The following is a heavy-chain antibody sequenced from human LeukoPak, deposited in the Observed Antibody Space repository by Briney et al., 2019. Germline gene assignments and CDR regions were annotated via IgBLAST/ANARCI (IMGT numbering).Heavy chain of an antibody. J-gene: IGHJ2*01. Sequence: PGGSLRLSCAASGFTFSSYSMNWVRQAPGKGLEWVSGISWNSGNIGYADSVKGRFTISRDNAKNSLYLQMNSLRAEDTALYYCAKDISRGWYGAYWYFDLWGRGTLVTVSS. D-gene: IGHD6-19*01. CDR1: GFTFSSYS. V-gene: IGHV3-9*01. CDR3: AKDISRGWYGAYWYFDL. CDR2: ISWNSGNI.